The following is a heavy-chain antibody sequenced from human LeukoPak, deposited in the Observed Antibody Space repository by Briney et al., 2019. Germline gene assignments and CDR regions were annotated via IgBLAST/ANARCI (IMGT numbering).Heavy chain of an antibody. CDR2: IHGDGST. D-gene: IGHD2-21*02. Sequence: GGSLRFSGAASGFTVSSKYMSWVGQAPGKGLEWVSVIHGDGSTYYADSAKGRFTISRDNSKNTLYLQMNSLRAEDTAVYYCARGKSSDCTCIDYWGEGTLVTVSS. CDR1: GFTVSSKY. J-gene: IGHJ4*02. V-gene: IGHV3-53*01. CDR3: ARGKSSDCTCIDY.